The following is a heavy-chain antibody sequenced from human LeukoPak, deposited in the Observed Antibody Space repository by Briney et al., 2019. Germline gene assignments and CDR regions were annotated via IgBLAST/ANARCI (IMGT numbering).Heavy chain of an antibody. CDR3: ARVDSSSWYENWFDP. CDR2: IYYSGST. J-gene: IGHJ5*02. V-gene: IGHV4-59*01. CDR1: GGSISSYY. D-gene: IGHD6-13*01. Sequence: PSETPSLTCTVSGGSISSYYWSWIRQPPGKGLEWIGYIYYSGSTNYNPSLKSRVTISVDTSKNQFSLKLSSVTAADTAVYYCARVDSSSWYENWFDPWGQGTLVTVSS.